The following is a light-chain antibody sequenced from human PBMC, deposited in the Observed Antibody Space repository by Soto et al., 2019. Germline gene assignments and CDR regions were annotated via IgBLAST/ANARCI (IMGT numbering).Light chain of an antibody. J-gene: IGKJ1*01. CDR3: QQYNPWPRT. Sequence: EIVMTQSPATLSMSPGERATLSCRASQNIKDYLAWFQQKPGQAPRLLIYGASTRATAIPARFSGSGSGTEFTLSISSLQSEDCAVYYCQQYNPWPRTFGQGTKVETK. V-gene: IGKV3-15*01. CDR1: QNIKDY. CDR2: GAS.